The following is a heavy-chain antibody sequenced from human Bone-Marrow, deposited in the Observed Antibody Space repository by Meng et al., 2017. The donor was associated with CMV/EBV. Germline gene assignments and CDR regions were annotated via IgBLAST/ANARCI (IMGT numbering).Heavy chain of an antibody. Sequence: SETLSLTCTVSGYSISSGYYWGWLRQPPGKGLEWIGSLYHSGGTYYNPSLKSRVTISVDTSKNQFSLRVTSVTAADTAVYYCARDKYSSSSSLGLLWGQGTLVTVSS. D-gene: IGHD6-6*01. J-gene: IGHJ4*02. CDR1: GYSISSGYY. V-gene: IGHV4-38-2*02. CDR3: ARDKYSSSSSLGLL. CDR2: LYHSGGT.